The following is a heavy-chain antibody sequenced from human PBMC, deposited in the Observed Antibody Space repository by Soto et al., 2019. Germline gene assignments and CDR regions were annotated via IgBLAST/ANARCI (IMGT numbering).Heavy chain of an antibody. V-gene: IGHV3-49*03. Sequence: GGSLRLSCKASGYSFDAYGVSWFRRAPGKGLEWVAFIRSRNYGGAADYAASVVGRFTVSRDDPKSVAFLQMNSLKIEDTALYYCTRIYGSGTYLPDYWGQGTLVSAPQ. J-gene: IGHJ4*02. CDR2: IRSRNYGGAA. CDR1: GYSFDAYG. CDR3: TRIYGSGTYLPDY. D-gene: IGHD3-10*01.